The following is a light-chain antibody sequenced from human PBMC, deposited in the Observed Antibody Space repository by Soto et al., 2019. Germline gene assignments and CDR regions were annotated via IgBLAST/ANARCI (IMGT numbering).Light chain of an antibody. J-gene: IGKJ3*01. CDR1: QSVGNN. CDR2: GAS. Sequence: EIVMTQSPATLSVSPGERATLSCRASQSVGNNLAWYQQKPGQAPRLLIYGASTRATDIPDRFSGSGSGTDFTLTISSLQSDDVAVYYCQRYNIWPRIFTFGPGTKVDIK. V-gene: IGKV3-15*01. CDR3: QRYNIWPRIFT.